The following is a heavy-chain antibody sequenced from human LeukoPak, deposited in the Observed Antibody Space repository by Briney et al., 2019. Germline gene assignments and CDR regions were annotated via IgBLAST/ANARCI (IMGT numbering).Heavy chain of an antibody. CDR2: IIPIFGTA. CDR1: GGTFSSYA. CDR3: ARLNGNYGARHYYYYMDV. D-gene: IGHD4-17*01. V-gene: IGHV1-69*13. Sequence: SVKVSCKASGGTFSSYAISWVRQAPGQGLEWMGGIIPIFGTANYAQKFQGRVTITADESTSTAYMELSSLRSEDTAVYYCARLNGNYGARHYYYYMDVWGKGTTVTVSS. J-gene: IGHJ6*03.